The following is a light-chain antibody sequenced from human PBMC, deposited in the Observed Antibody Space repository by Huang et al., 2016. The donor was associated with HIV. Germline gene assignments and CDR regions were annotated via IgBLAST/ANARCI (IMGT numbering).Light chain of an antibody. V-gene: IGKV2-28*01. CDR1: HSLLHRNGYNY. J-gene: IGKJ2*01. Sequence: IVMTQYPVFLPVSPGEPASISCRSSHSLLHRNGYNYLDWYVQKPGQSPQLLIYLGSDRAAGVPDRVSGSGSGTDFTLKISRVEAEDVGIYYCMQALDTPPYTFGQGTTLEIK. CDR2: LGS. CDR3: MQALDTPPYT.